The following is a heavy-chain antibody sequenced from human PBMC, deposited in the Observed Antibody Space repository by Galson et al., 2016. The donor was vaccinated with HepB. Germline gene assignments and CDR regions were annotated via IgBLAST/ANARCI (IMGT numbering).Heavy chain of an antibody. CDR3: VRAMGFDY. CDR1: GFNCRIYW. J-gene: IGHJ4*02. D-gene: IGHD3-10*01. CDR2: IKQDGSAK. V-gene: IGHV3-7*03. Sequence: PLRLSCAAPGFNCRIYWMPWVRQAPGKGLEWVANIKQDGSAKYFVDSVKGRFTASRDNAQNSLYLHMNSMGAEYSAVYYCVRAMGFDYWVLGALVPVSS.